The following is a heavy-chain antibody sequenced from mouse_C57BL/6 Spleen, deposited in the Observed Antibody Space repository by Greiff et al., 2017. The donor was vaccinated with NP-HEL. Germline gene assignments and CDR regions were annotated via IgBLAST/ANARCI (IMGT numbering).Heavy chain of an antibody. CDR3: ARWGTMVTSWFAY. D-gene: IGHD2-2*01. V-gene: IGHV1-42*01. CDR1: GYSFTGYY. J-gene: IGHJ3*01. CDR2: INPSTGGT. Sequence: EVQLQESGPELVKPGASVKISCKASGYSFTGYYMNWVKQSPEKSLEWIGEINPSTGGTTYNQKFKAKATLTVDKSSSTAYMQLKSLTSEDSAVYYCARWGTMVTSWFAYWGQGTLVTVSA.